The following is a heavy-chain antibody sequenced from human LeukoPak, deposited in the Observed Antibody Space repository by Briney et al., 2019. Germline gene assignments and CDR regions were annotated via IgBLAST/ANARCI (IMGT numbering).Heavy chain of an antibody. CDR3: ARVGSCSFDY. Sequence: SETLSLTCTVSGGSISTYYWSWIRQPPGKGLEWIGYSYYSGSTNCNPSLKGRVTISVDSSKNQFSLKLSSLTAADTAVYYCARVGSCSFDYWGQGTLVTVSS. V-gene: IGHV4-59*01. J-gene: IGHJ4*02. CDR1: GGSISTYY. CDR2: SYYSGST. D-gene: IGHD6-19*01.